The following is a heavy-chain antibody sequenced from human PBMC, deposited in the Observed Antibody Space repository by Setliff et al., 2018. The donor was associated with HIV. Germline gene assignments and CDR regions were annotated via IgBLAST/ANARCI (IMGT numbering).Heavy chain of an antibody. CDR3: ASGKGVRGVTITGGLDV. Sequence: ASVKVSCKASGYTFTSYGISWVRQAPGQGLEWMGWISAYNGNTNYAQKFQGRVIMTRDTSISTAYMELSSLTSADTAVYYCASGKGVRGVTITGGLDVWGTGTTVTVSS. V-gene: IGHV1-18*01. D-gene: IGHD3-10*01. CDR2: ISAYNGNT. CDR1: GYTFTSYG. J-gene: IGHJ6*04.